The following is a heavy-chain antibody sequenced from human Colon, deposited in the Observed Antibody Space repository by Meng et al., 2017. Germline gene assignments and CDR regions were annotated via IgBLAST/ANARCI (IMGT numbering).Heavy chain of an antibody. Sequence: GESLKISCAASGFTVSSNYMSWVRQAPGKGLEWVSVIYSGGGTYYADSVKGRFTISRDNSKNTLYLQMNSLRAEDTAVYYCARDCVVRGVCAFDIWGQGTMVTVSS. D-gene: IGHD3-10*01. CDR1: GFTVSSNY. CDR3: ARDCVVRGVCAFDI. CDR2: IYSGGGT. J-gene: IGHJ3*02. V-gene: IGHV3-66*02.